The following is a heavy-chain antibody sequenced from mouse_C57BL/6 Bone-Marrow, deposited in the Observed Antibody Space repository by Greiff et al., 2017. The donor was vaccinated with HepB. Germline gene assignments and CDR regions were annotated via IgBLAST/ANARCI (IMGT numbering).Heavy chain of an antibody. J-gene: IGHJ2*01. CDR1: GFTFSSYA. CDR3: ARDWGNLDY. V-gene: IGHV5-4*01. CDR2: ISDGGSYT. D-gene: IGHD2-1*01. Sequence: EVQGVESGGGLVKPGGSLKLSCAASGFTFSSYAMSWVRQTPEKRLEWVATISDGGSYTYYPDNVKGRFTISRDNAKNNLYLQMSHLKSEDTAMYYCARDWGNLDYWGQGTTLTVSS.